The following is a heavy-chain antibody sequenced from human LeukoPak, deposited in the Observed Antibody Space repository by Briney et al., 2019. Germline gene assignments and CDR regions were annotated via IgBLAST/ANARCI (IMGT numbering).Heavy chain of an antibody. CDR1: GYTFTSYD. Sequence: ASVKVSCKASGYTFTSYDINWVRQATGRGLEWMGWMNPNSGNTGYAQKFQGRVAMTRNTSISTAYMELSSLRSEDTAVYYCARGPSSSFDPYFDYWGQGTLVTVSS. CDR2: MNPNSGNT. J-gene: IGHJ4*02. V-gene: IGHV1-8*01. D-gene: IGHD6-6*01. CDR3: ARGPSSSFDPYFDY.